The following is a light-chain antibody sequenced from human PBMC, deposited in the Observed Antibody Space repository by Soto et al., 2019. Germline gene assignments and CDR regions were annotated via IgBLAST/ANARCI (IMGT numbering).Light chain of an antibody. CDR1: QSVSSSY. V-gene: IGKV3-20*01. CDR2: GAS. J-gene: IGKJ1*01. CDR3: QQYGSSGT. Sequence: EIVLTHSPGTLSFSPGEIATLSCRASQSVSSSYLAWYQQKPGQAPRLLIYGASHKAVGVPDRFIGSGSGTDFTLTITRLEPEDFAVYYCQQYGSSGTFGQGTKVDIK.